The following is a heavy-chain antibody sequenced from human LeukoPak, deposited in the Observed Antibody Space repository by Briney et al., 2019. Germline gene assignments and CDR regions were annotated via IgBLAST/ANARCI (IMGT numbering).Heavy chain of an antibody. CDR1: GSTFTING. Sequence: AGVTVSLKCSGSTFTINGISMVRQPPAQGLEWVGWISAYNGNTNYAQKLQGRVTMTTDTSTSTAYMELRRLRSDDTAVYYCARDGSSSSWESDYWGQGTLVTVSS. CDR3: ARDGSSSSWESDY. D-gene: IGHD6-13*01. V-gene: IGHV1-18*01. CDR2: ISAYNGNT. J-gene: IGHJ4*02.